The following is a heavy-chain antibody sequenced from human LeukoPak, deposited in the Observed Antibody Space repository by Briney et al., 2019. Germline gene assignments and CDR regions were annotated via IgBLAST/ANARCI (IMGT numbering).Heavy chain of an antibody. D-gene: IGHD2-21*02. CDR2: IIPIFGTA. CDR1: GGTFSSYA. J-gene: IGHJ5*02. CDR3: ARDGAYCGGDCYRNWFDP. Sequence: SVKVSCKASGGTFSSYAISWVRQAPGQGLEWMGGIIPIFGTANYAQKFQGRVTITADESTSTAYMELSSLRSEDTAVYYCARDGAYCGGDCYRNWFDPWGQGTLVTASS. V-gene: IGHV1-69*13.